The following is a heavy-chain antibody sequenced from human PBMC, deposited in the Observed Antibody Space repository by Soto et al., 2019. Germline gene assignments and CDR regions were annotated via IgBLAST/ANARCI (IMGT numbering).Heavy chain of an antibody. CDR3: ATHRSGRFLEWLPEGSLGY. CDR1: GYTLTDLS. Sequence: QVQLVQSGAEVKKPGASVKVSCKVSGYTLTDLSMQWVRQDPGKGREWMGGFDPEDGETIYAEKFQGSVNMTEDTATDTAYMELSSLRSEDTAVYYCATHRSGRFLEWLPEGSLGYWGQGTLVTVSS. D-gene: IGHD3-3*01. CDR2: FDPEDGET. V-gene: IGHV1-24*01. J-gene: IGHJ4*02.